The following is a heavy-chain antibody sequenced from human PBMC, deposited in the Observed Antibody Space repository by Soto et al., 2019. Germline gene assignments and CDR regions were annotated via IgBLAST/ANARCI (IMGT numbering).Heavy chain of an antibody. CDR3: ARRGRSSGWYLGWGGRSYYYYGMDV. J-gene: IGHJ6*02. Sequence: GESLKISCKGSGYSFTSYWIGWVRQMPGKGLEWMGIIYPGDSDTRYSPSFQGQVTISADKSISTAYLQWSSLKASDTAMYYCARRGRSSGWYLGWGGRSYYYYGMDVWGQGTTVTVSS. V-gene: IGHV5-51*01. CDR1: GYSFTSYW. D-gene: IGHD6-19*01. CDR2: IYPGDSDT.